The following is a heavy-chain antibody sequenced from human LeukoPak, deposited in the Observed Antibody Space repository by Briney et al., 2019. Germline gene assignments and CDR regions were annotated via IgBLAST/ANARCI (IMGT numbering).Heavy chain of an antibody. D-gene: IGHD6-13*01. J-gene: IGHJ4*02. CDR2: IYSGGST. V-gene: IGHV3-53*01. CDR1: GFTVSSNY. CDR3: ARRGGSSSWDKDFDY. Sequence: PGGSLRLSCAASGFTVSSNYMSWVRQAPGKGLEWVSVIYSGGSTYYADSVKGRFTISRDNAKNSLYLQMNSLRAEDTAVYYCARRGGSSSWDKDFDYWGQGTLVTVSS.